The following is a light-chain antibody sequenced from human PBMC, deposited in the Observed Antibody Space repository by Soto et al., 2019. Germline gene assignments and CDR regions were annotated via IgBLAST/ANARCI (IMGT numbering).Light chain of an antibody. J-gene: IGKJ1*01. CDR2: GAS. CDR3: LQDINYPWT. V-gene: IGKV1-6*01. CDR1: QGIGNA. Sequence: SQLTQPPFSLSAAVGDRVTMACGASQGIGNAVGWYQKKPGKPPKVLIYGASNLQSGVPPRFSGSGAGTDFTLAISSLQPEDSATYYCLQDINYPWTFGQGTKVDI.